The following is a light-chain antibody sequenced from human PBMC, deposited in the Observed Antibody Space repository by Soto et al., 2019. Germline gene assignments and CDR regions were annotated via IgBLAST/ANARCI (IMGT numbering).Light chain of an antibody. CDR3: MQGLQTRT. CDR2: LGS. J-gene: IGKJ1*01. CDR1: QSPLHSTGYNY. Sequence: DIVMTQSPLSLPVTPGESASISCRSSQSPLHSTGYNYLDWYVQKPGQSPQLLIYLGSHRASGVPDRFSGSASGTDFTLKISRVEADDVGVYYCMQGLQTRTFGQGTKVDIK. V-gene: IGKV2-28*01.